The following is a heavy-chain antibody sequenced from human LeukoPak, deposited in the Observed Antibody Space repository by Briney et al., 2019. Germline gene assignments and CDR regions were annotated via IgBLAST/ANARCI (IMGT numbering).Heavy chain of an antibody. D-gene: IGHD3-16*01. J-gene: IGHJ4*02. Sequence: SETLSLTCTVSSGSISNSYWTWIRQPPGKGLEWIGHFSHSGSTNYNPSLKSRVTISVDTSKNQFSLKLSSVTAADTAVYYCARGTEAYDYVWGSTPFGYWGQGTLVTVSS. CDR2: FSHSGST. CDR3: ARGTEAYDYVWGSTPFGY. V-gene: IGHV4-59*08. CDR1: SGSISNSY.